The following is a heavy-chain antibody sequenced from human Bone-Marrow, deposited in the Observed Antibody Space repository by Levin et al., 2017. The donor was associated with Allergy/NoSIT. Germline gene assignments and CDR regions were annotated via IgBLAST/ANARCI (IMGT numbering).Heavy chain of an antibody. CDR1: GFTFSDDY. CDR3: ARGVFDGMDV. Sequence: GESLKISCVASGFTFSDDYMAWIRRAPGKGLEWLSYMSNDGSTIDYADSVKGRFTISRDNAKNSLYLQMNSLRVEDTAVYYCARGVFDGMDVWGQGTTVTVSS. J-gene: IGHJ6*02. V-gene: IGHV3-11*01. CDR2: MSNDGSTI.